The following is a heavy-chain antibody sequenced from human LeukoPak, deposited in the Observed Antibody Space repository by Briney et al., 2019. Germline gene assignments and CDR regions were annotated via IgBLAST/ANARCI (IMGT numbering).Heavy chain of an antibody. J-gene: IGHJ4*02. CDR3: ARHKSSGSYPLDY. Sequence: SETLSLTCAVSGGSITTTNWWSWVRQPPGKGLEWIGEVHLNGATNYNPSLKSRVTMSVDTSKNQFSLKVSSVTAADTAVYYCARHKSSGSYPLDYWGQGILVTVPS. D-gene: IGHD3-22*01. V-gene: IGHV4-4*02. CDR1: GGSITTTNW. CDR2: VHLNGAT.